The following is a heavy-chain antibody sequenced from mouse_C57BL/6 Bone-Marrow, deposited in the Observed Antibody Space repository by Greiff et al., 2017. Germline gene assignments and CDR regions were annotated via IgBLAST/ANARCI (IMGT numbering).Heavy chain of an antibody. J-gene: IGHJ4*01. Sequence: EVQLQQSGAELVRPGASVKLSCTASGFNIKDDYMHWVKQRPEQGLEWIGWIDPENGDTEYASKFQGKATITADTSSNTAYLQLSSLTSEDTAVYYCTLGRYYAMDYWGQGTSVTVSS. CDR3: TLGRYYAMDY. CDR1: GFNIKDDY. V-gene: IGHV14-4*01. CDR2: IDPENGDT. D-gene: IGHD3-3*01.